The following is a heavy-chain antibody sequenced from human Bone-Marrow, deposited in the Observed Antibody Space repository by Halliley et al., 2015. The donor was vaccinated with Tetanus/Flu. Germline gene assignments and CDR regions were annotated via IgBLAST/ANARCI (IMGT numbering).Heavy chain of an antibody. CDR3: ARGAVRFLEWLSTSNWFDP. D-gene: IGHD3-3*01. Sequence: YDGSNKYTADSVRGRFTISRDNSENTLYLQMNSLRDEDTAVYYCARGAVRFLEWLSTSNWFDPWGQGTLVTVSS. J-gene: IGHJ5*02. CDR2: YDGSNK. V-gene: IGHV3-30-3*01.